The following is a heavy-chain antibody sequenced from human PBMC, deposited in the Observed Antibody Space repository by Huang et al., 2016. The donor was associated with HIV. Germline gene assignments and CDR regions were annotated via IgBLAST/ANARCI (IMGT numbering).Heavy chain of an antibody. CDR3: ARDRITQCNGGRCYSDWSDP. CDR1: GDSISRGGYL. V-gene: IGHV4-30-4*08. Sequence: QVQLQESGPGPVKPSQTLSLTCTVSGDSISRGGYLWSWIRQSPGKGLEWIGSIYSTGTTSYNPSLGIRVTMSVDTSKTQFALRLTSVTAEDTAVYYCARDRITQCNGGRCYSDWSDPWGQGTLVIVSS. J-gene: IGHJ5*02. CDR2: IYSTGTT. D-gene: IGHD2-15*01.